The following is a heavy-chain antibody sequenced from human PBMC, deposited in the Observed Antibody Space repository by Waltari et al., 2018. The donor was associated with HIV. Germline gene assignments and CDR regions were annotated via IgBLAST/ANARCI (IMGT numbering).Heavy chain of an antibody. D-gene: IGHD3-22*01. Sequence: EVQLVESGGGLVQPGGSLRPSCAASGFTFSSYWMHWVRQAPGKGLVWVSRINSDGSSTIYADSVKGRFTISRDNAKNTLYLQMNSLRAEDTAVYYCARDGGYYDSHAFDIWGQGTMVTVSS. CDR2: INSDGSST. CDR1: GFTFSSYW. J-gene: IGHJ3*02. CDR3: ARDGGYYDSHAFDI. V-gene: IGHV3-74*01.